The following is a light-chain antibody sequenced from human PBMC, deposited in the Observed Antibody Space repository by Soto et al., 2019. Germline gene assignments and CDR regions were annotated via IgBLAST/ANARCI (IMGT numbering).Light chain of an antibody. CDR1: SSDVGGYNY. Sequence: QSVLTQPASVSGSPGQSITISCTGTSSDVGGYNYVSWYQQHPGKAPKLIIYEVSNRPSGVSNRFSGSKSGNTASLTISGLQADDAADYYCNSYTSKSTGVFGTGTKVTVL. CDR3: NSYTSKSTGV. V-gene: IGLV2-14*01. J-gene: IGLJ1*01. CDR2: EVS.